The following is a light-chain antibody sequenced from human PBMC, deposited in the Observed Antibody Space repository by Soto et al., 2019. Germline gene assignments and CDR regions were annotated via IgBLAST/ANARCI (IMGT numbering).Light chain of an antibody. Sequence: DIQMTHSPSSLSASVGDSVTITCRASQSIRSYLNWYQQKPGKAPKRLIYAASSLQGGGPARFSGSGSGTDFTLPISSLQPEDFATYYCQPSYSTLWTVGQGTKVDIK. J-gene: IGKJ1*01. CDR2: AAS. V-gene: IGKV1-39*01. CDR3: QPSYSTLWT. CDR1: QSIRSY.